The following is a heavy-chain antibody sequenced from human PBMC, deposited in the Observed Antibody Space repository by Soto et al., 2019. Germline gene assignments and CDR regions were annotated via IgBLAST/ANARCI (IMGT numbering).Heavy chain of an antibody. V-gene: IGHV6-1*01. CDR2: TYYKSKWNN. D-gene: IGHD3-10*01. Sequence: SPTLSLPCVISGDSVSSNSAGWNWIRQSPSRGLEWLRRTYYKSKWNNDYALSVKSRITINPDTSKNQFSLHLYSVTPEDTAVYYCTGITWFRGMDVWGQGTPVTVSS. CDR3: TGITWFRGMDV. J-gene: IGHJ6*02. CDR1: GDSVSSNSAG.